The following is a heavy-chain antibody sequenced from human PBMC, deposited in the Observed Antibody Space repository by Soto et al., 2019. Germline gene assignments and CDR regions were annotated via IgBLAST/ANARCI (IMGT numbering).Heavy chain of an antibody. Sequence: QLVASGGGLVQPGRSLRLSCVASGFRFDEYAIHWVRQAPGKGLEWVSGISWDSGSINYAGSVRGRFTVSRDNAKNSLYLHMTSLRSEDTAFYYCAKIVTRHSLVPVFDQGGQGALVSVSS. CDR3: AKIVTRHSLVPVFDQ. D-gene: IGHD2-21*01. CDR1: GFRFDEYA. J-gene: IGHJ4*02. V-gene: IGHV3-9*01. CDR2: ISWDSGSI.